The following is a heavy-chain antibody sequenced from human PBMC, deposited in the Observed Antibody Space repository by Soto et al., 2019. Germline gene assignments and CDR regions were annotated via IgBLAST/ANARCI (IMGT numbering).Heavy chain of an antibody. CDR2: ISSSSSYI. Sequence: PGGSLRLSCAASGFTFSSYSMNWVRQAPGKGLEWVSSISSSSSYIYYADSVKGRFTISRDNAKNSLYLQMNSMRAADTAVYYCARVERDYDNSSDRRVDPWGQGTLVTVSS. D-gene: IGHD3-22*01. CDR1: GFTFSSYS. J-gene: IGHJ5*02. CDR3: ARVERDYDNSSDRRVDP. V-gene: IGHV3-21*01.